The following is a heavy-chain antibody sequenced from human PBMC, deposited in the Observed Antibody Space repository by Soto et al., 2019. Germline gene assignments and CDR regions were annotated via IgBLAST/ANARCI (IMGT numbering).Heavy chain of an antibody. CDR2: IIPIFGRA. V-gene: IGHV1-69*12. CDR3: ARGCISTSCQNRNCDY. D-gene: IGHD2-2*01. CDR1: GGTFNSHA. Sequence: AQLVQSGAEVKKPGSSVKVSCKDSGGTFNSHAISWVRHAPGQGLEWMGGIIPIFGRANYPQKFQGRVTIIADESTNTAYMELSGLSSEDTAVYYCARGCISTSCQNRNCDYWGQGTLVTVSS. J-gene: IGHJ4*02.